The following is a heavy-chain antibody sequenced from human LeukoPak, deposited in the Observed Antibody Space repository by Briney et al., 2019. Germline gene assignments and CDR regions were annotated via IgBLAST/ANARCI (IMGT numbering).Heavy chain of an antibody. D-gene: IGHD1-1*01. J-gene: IGHJ5*02. CDR3: ARLSERRWFDP. CDR2: IYYSGST. CDR1: GGSISSYY. Sequence: PSETLSLTRTVSGGSISSYYWSWIRQPPGKGLEWIGYIYYSGSTNYNPSLRSRVTISVDTSKNQFSLKLSSVTAADTAVYYCARLSERRWFDPWGQGTLVTVSS. V-gene: IGHV4-59*08.